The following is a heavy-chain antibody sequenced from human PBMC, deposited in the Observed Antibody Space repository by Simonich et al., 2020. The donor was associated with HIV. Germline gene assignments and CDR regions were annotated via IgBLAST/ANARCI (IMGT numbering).Heavy chain of an antibody. CDR2: INQSGST. D-gene: IGHD4-17*01. CDR1: GGSFSGYY. V-gene: IGHV4-34*01. CDR3: ARRHPTTVTTPYFDY. J-gene: IGHJ4*02. Sequence: QVQLQQWGAGLLKPSETLSLTCAVYGGSFSGYYWSWIRQPPGTGLEGIGEINQSGSTNYNPSLKSRVTISVDTSKNQFSLKLSSVTAADTAVYYCARRHPTTVTTPYFDYWGQGTLVTVSS.